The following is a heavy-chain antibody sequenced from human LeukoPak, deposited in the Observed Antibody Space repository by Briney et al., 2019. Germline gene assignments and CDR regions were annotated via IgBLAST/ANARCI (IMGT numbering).Heavy chain of an antibody. CDR1: GFTFSSYA. Sequence: AGGSLRLSCAASGFTFSSYAMSWVRQAPGKGLEWVSAISVSGGNTYYADSVKGRFTISKDNSKNTLYLQMNSLRAEDTTVYYCTTFGSVSSGPYWGQGTLVTVSS. J-gene: IGHJ4*02. CDR3: TTFGSVSSGPY. V-gene: IGHV3-23*01. D-gene: IGHD3-10*01. CDR2: ISVSGGNT.